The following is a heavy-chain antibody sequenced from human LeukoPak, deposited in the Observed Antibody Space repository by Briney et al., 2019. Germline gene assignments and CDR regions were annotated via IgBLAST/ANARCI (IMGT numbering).Heavy chain of an antibody. CDR1: GGSFSGYY. J-gene: IGHJ4*02. CDR3: ATSYISSRYDKDREGSGYFDY. CDR2: INHSGST. V-gene: IGHV4-34*01. D-gene: IGHD6-13*01. Sequence: KPSGTLSLTCAVYGGSFSGYYWSWIRQPPGKGLEWIGEINHSGSTNYNPSLKSRVTISVDTSKNQFSLKLSSVTAADTAVYYCATSYISSRYDKDREGSGYFDYWGQGTLVTVSS.